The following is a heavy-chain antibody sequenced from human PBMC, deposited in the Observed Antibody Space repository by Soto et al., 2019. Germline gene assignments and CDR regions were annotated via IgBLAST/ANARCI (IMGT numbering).Heavy chain of an antibody. CDR2: IITVLGTT. V-gene: IGHV1-69*08. CDR3: ARRRYCGYDCYHKHYYGMDV. CDR1: GDTFNSYA. J-gene: IGHJ6*02. D-gene: IGHD2-21*01. Sequence: QVQLVQSGAELKKTGSSVRVSCRASGDTFNSYAVNWVRQAPGRGLEWMGRIITVLGTTDYAQKFKGRVTITAEKSTKTVYMELSSLRSEDTAVYYCARRRYCGYDCYHKHYYGMDVWGQGTTVTVAS.